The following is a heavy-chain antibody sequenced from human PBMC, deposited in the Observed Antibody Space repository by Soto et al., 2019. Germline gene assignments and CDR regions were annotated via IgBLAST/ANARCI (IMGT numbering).Heavy chain of an antibody. Sequence: LSLTCSVSGDSISTVDYFWAWIRQPPGQALEYIGYIYKSATTYYNPSFESRVAISLGTSKSQFPLNVTSVTAADTAVYFCARGRYCLTGRCFPNWFDSWGQGTLVTVSS. V-gene: IGHV4-30-4*01. CDR1: GDSISTVDYF. CDR2: IYKSATT. D-gene: IGHD2-15*01. J-gene: IGHJ5*01. CDR3: ARGRYCLTGRCFPNWFDS.